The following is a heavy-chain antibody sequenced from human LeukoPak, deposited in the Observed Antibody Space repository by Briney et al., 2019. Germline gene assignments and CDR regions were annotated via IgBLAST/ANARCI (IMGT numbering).Heavy chain of an antibody. J-gene: IGHJ4*02. D-gene: IGHD4-17*01. Sequence: PGGSLRLSCAASGFTFDDYAMHWVRQAPGKGLEWVSLISWDGGSTYYADSVKGRFTISRDNSKNSLYLRMNSLRAEDTALYYCARDRGPYGDSDFDYWGQGTLVTVSS. CDR1: GFTFDDYA. CDR2: ISWDGGST. CDR3: ARDRGPYGDSDFDY. V-gene: IGHV3-43D*03.